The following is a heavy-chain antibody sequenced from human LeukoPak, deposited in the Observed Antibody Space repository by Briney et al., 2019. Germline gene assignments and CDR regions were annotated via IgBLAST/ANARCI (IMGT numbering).Heavy chain of an antibody. Sequence: GESLEISCKGSGYSFTSYWIGWVRQMPGKGLEWMGIIYPSDSDTRYSPSFQGQVTISADKSTSTAYLQWSSLKASDTAMFYCARLDKFSMIRGIIVSAFDIWGQGTKVTVSS. CDR2: IYPSDSDT. V-gene: IGHV5-51*01. CDR1: GYSFTSYW. J-gene: IGHJ3*02. D-gene: IGHD3-10*01. CDR3: ARLDKFSMIRGIIVSAFDI.